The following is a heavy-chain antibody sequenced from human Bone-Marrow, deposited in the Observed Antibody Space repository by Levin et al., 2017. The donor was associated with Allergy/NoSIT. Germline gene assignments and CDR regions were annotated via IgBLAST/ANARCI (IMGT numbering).Heavy chain of an antibody. CDR1: GGSINSHY. Sequence: SETLSLTCTVSGGSINSHYWSWLRQSPRKGLEWLGNVYNSGSTKYNPSLKSRVTISVDTSKNQFSLNLRSVTAADTAMYYCARDQGGTYLGPFDYWGLGTLVTVSS. CDR3: ARDQGGTYLGPFDY. J-gene: IGHJ4*02. CDR2: VYNSGST. V-gene: IGHV4-59*11. D-gene: IGHD1-26*01.